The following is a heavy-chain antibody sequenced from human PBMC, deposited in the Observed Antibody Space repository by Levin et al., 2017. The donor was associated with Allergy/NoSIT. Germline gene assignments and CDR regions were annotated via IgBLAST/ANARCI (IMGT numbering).Heavy chain of an antibody. CDR2: ISSSSSYT. D-gene: IGHD3-22*01. J-gene: IGHJ3*02. CDR3: ARGLAPRNYYDSSWNAFDI. V-gene: IGHV3-11*05. Sequence: PGGSLRLSCAASGFTFSDYYMSWIRQAPGKGLEWVSYISSSSSYTNYADSVKGRFTISRDNAKNSLYLQMNSLRAEDTAVYYCARGLAPRNYYDSSWNAFDIWGQGTMVTVSS. CDR1: GFTFSDYY.